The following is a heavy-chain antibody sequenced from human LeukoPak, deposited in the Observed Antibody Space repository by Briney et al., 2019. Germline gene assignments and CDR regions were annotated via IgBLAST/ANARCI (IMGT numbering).Heavy chain of an antibody. Sequence: GRSLRLSCEGSGFTFRNYGMHWVRQAPGKGLEWVTGISYDGSNEYYADSVKGRFTISRDNAKNSLFLQMNSLRAEDTAVYYCARPYYYGSRSYMDYWGQGTLVTVSS. J-gene: IGHJ4*02. CDR1: GFTFRNYG. V-gene: IGHV3-30*03. CDR3: ARPYYYGSRSYMDY. CDR2: ISYDGSNE. D-gene: IGHD3-10*01.